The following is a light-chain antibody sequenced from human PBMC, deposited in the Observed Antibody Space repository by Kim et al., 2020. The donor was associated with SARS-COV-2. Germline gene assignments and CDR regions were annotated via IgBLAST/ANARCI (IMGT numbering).Light chain of an antibody. CDR1: QSVASNY. Sequence: EIVLTQSPGTLSLSPGERATLSCRASQSVASNYLAWYQQKPAQAPRLLIFGASTRATGIPDRFSGSGSGTDFTLTISRLEPEDFAVYYCQQYGSSSDTFGQGTKLEI. J-gene: IGKJ2*01. CDR2: GAS. CDR3: QQYGSSSDT. V-gene: IGKV3-20*01.